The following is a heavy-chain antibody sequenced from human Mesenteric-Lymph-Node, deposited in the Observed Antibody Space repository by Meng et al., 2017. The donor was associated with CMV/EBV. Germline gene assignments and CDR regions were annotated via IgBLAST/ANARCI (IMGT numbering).Heavy chain of an antibody. J-gene: IGHJ4*02. CDR3: ARGGGYCSSTSCSPLDY. CDR2: IYYSGST. Sequence: SETLSLTCTVSGGSISSGGYYWSWIRQHPGKGLEWIGYIYYSGSTYYNPSLKNRITISVDTSKNQFSLKLSSVTAADTAVYYCARGGGYCSSTSCSPLDYWGQGTLVTVSS. D-gene: IGHD2-2*01. CDR1: GGSISSGGYY. V-gene: IGHV4-31*03.